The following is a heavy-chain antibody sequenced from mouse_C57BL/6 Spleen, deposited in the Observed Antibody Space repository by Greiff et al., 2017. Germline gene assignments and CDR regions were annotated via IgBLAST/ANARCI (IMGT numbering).Heavy chain of an antibody. Sequence: EVQLQQSGPELVKPGASVKISCKASGYTFTDYYMNWVKQSHGKSLEWIGDINPNNGGTSYNQKFKGKATLTVDKSSSTAYMELRSLTSEDSAVYYCASQVPLYGSSPFGYWGQGTTLTVSS. V-gene: IGHV1-26*01. CDR2: INPNNGGT. CDR1: GYTFTDYY. J-gene: IGHJ2*01. D-gene: IGHD1-1*01. CDR3: ASQVPLYGSSPFGY.